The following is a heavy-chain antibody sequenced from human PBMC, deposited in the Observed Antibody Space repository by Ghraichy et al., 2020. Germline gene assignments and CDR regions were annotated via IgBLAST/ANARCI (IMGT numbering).Heavy chain of an antibody. J-gene: IGHJ5*02. D-gene: IGHD5-18*01. Sequence: GSLRLSCTVSGGSISSSSYYWGWIRQPPGKGLEWIGSIYYSGSTYYNPSLKSRVTISVDTSKNQFSLKLSSVTAADTAVYYCARDQTGIQLSPWFDPWGQGTLVTVSS. CDR1: GGSISSSSYY. CDR2: IYYSGST. V-gene: IGHV4-39*07. CDR3: ARDQTGIQLSPWFDP.